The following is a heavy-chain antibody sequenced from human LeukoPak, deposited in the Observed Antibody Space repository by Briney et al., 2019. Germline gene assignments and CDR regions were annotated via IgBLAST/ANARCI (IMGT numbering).Heavy chain of an antibody. D-gene: IGHD3-22*01. CDR3: AKASAIVEVIAPLDY. CDR1: GFTFSSYG. CDR2: IRYDVSNK. Sequence: SGGSLSHSYAASGFTFSSYGMHWVRPAPGKGLEWVAFIRYDVSNKYYADSVQGLFPIYRDNSKNTLYLQMNSLRAEDTAVYYCAKASAIVEVIAPLDYWGQGTLVTVSS. V-gene: IGHV3-30*02. J-gene: IGHJ4*02.